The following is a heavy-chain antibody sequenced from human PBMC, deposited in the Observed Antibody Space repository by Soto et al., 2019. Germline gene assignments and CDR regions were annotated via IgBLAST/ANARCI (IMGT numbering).Heavy chain of an antibody. V-gene: IGHV3-30*18. D-gene: IGHD1-26*01. J-gene: IGHJ4*02. CDR1: GFTFSSYG. CDR3: AKSRGYSGSFCDY. Sequence: GGSLRLSCAASGFTFSSYGMHWVRQAPGKGLEWVAVISYDGSNKYYADSVKGRFTISRDNSKNTLYLQMNSLRAEDTAVYYCAKSRGYSGSFCDYWGQGTLVTVSS. CDR2: ISYDGSNK.